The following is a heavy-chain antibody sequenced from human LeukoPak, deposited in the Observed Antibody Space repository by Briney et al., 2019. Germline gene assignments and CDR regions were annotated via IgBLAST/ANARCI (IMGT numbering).Heavy chain of an antibody. CDR2: IIPILGIA. Sequence: ASVKVSCKASGGTFISYTISWVRQAPGQGLEWMGRIIPILGIANYAQKFQGRVTITADKSTSTAYMELSSLRSEDTAVYYCARGPSRGGGDYWGQGTLVTVSS. CDR1: GGTFISYT. CDR3: ARGPSRGGGDY. J-gene: IGHJ4*02. V-gene: IGHV1-69*02. D-gene: IGHD3-10*01.